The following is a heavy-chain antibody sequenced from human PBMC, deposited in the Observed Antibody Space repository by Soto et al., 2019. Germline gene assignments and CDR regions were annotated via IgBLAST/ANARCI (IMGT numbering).Heavy chain of an antibody. CDR2: IRSKANSYAT. J-gene: IGHJ4*02. CDR3: TTDPHSTGTKY. Sequence: GGSLRLSCAASGFTFSGSAMHWVRQASGKGLEWVGRIRSKANSYATAYAASVKGRFTISRDDSKNTAYLQMNSLKTEDTAVYYCTTDPHSTGTKYWGQGTLVTVSS. V-gene: IGHV3-73*01. CDR1: GFTFSGSA. D-gene: IGHD1-1*01.